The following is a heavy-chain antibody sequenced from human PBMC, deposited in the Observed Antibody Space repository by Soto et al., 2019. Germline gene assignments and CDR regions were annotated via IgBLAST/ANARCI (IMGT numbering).Heavy chain of an antibody. CDR1: GFTLSTYA. Sequence: GGSPRLSCAASGFTLSTYAMSWVRQAPGKGLEWVSAISFSAGSTYYADSVKGRFTISRDNSKNTLYLQMNSLRAEDTAVYYCASGGKITAAGLSYWGQGTLVTVSS. D-gene: IGHD6-13*01. CDR3: ASGGKITAAGLSY. J-gene: IGHJ4*02. V-gene: IGHV3-23*01. CDR2: ISFSAGST.